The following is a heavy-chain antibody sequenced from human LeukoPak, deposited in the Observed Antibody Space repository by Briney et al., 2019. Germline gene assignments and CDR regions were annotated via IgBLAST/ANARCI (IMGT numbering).Heavy chain of an antibody. J-gene: IGHJ6*03. D-gene: IGHD2-2*01. CDR2: ITTSGSST. V-gene: IGHV3-11*01. CDR1: GFTFSDYY. CDR3: ARDRGLVVVPADYYMDV. Sequence: GGSLRLSCAASGFTFSDYYISWIRQAPGKGLGWVSYITTSGSSTYCADSVKGRFTISRDNAKNSLYLHMNSLRAEDTAVYYCARDRGLVVVPADYYMDVWGKGTTVIVSS.